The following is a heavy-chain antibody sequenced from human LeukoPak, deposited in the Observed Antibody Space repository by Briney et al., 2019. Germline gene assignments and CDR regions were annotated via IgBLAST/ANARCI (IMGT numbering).Heavy chain of an antibody. CDR1: GGTFSSYA. CDR3: ARGVVGATTGAYSFDN. D-gene: IGHD1-26*01. Sequence: GASVKVSCKASGGTFSSYAISWVRQAPGQGLEWMGGIIPIFGTANYAQKFQGRVTIIADESTSTAYMELSSLRSEDTAVYYCARGVVGATTGAYSFDNWGRGTLVTVSS. CDR2: IIPIFGTA. V-gene: IGHV1-69*13. J-gene: IGHJ4*02.